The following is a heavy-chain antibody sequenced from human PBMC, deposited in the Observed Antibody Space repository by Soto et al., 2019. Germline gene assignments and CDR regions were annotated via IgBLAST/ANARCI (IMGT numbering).Heavy chain of an antibody. Sequence: SETLSLTCAVYGGSFSGYYWSWIRQPPGKGLEWIGEINHSGSTNYNPSLKRRVTISVDTSKNQFSLKLSSVTAADTAVYYCARGWAWSYYDYVWGSYRSWYFDYWGQGTLVTVSS. D-gene: IGHD3-16*02. CDR2: INHSGST. CDR1: GGSFSGYY. J-gene: IGHJ4*02. V-gene: IGHV4-34*01. CDR3: ARGWAWSYYDYVWGSYRSWYFDY.